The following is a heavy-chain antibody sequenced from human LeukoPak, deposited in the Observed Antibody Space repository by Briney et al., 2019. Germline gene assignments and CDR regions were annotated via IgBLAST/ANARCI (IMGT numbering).Heavy chain of an antibody. V-gene: IGHV4-38-2*02. CDR1: GHSISSGYY. J-gene: IGHJ5*02. Sequence: NASETLSLTCTVSGHSISSGYYWGWIRQPPGKGLEWIGSIYHSGSTYYNPSLKSRVTISVDTSKNQFSLKLSSVTAADTAVYYCARSPHWYSSRFDPWGQGTLVTVSS. CDR2: IYHSGST. D-gene: IGHD6-13*01. CDR3: ARSPHWYSSRFDP.